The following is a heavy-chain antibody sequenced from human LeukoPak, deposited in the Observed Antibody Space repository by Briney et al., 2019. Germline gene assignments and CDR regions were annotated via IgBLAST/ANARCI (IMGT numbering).Heavy chain of an antibody. Sequence: PGGSLRLSCAASGFTFSSYGMHWARQAPGKGLEWVAVISYDGSHKYYADSVKGRFTISRDNSKNTLYLQMNSLRAEDTAVYYCAKDRRVGFQGFDYWGQGTLVTVSS. D-gene: IGHD3-10*01. CDR1: GFTFSSYG. J-gene: IGHJ4*02. V-gene: IGHV3-30*18. CDR3: AKDRRVGFQGFDY. CDR2: ISYDGSHK.